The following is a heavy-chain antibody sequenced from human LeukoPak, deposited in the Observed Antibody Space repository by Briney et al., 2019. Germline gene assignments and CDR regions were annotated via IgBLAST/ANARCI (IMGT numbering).Heavy chain of an antibody. CDR1: GGSISSGDYY. CDR2: IYYSGST. Sequence: SQTLSLTCTVSGGSISSGDYYWSWIRQPPGKGLEWIGYIYYSGSTYYNPSLKSRVTISEDTSKNQFSLKLSSVTAADTAVYYCARCSVDFQGLFDYWGQGTLVTVSS. D-gene: IGHD4-23*01. J-gene: IGHJ4*02. V-gene: IGHV4-30-4*08. CDR3: ARCSVDFQGLFDY.